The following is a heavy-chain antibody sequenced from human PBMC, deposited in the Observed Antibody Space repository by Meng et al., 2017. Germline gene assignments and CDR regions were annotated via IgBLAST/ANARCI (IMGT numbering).Heavy chain of an antibody. D-gene: IGHD5-24*01. CDR3: ARGNTDGYTLRPYYFDY. V-gene: IGHV3-21*01. J-gene: IGHJ4*02. CDR2: VSSSRTYI. Sequence: EVQLMESGGGLVKPGGSLRLSCAASGFTFTDYGMSWLRQAPGKGLEWVSTVSSSRTYIVYADSVKGRFAISRDNARNSLFLHLKSLRAEDTAVYFCARGNTDGYTLRPYYFDYWGPGTLVTVSS. CDR1: GFTFTDYG.